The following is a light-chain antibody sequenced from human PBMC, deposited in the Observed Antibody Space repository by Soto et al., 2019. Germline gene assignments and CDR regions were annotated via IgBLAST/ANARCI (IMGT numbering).Light chain of an antibody. CDR2: RVS. CDR1: QSLVHSDGNTY. CDR3: MQGTHWPRT. V-gene: IGKV2-30*02. Sequence: DAVLTQSPVSLPVTLGQPASISCRSSQSLVHSDGNTYLNWFQQRPDQSPRRLVYRVSNRDSGVPDKISGSGSGTNFTLEISRVEAEDFGVYYCMQGTHWPRTFGQGTTVEIK. J-gene: IGKJ1*01.